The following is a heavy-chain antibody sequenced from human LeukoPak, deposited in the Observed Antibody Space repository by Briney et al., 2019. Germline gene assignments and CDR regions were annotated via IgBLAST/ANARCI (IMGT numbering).Heavy chain of an antibody. CDR3: ARTSRGYSGYDPLYYYYYYMDV. CDR2: INPNSGGT. D-gene: IGHD5-12*01. J-gene: IGHJ6*03. CDR1: GYTFTGYY. Sequence: ASVKVSCKASGYTFTGYYMHWVRQAPGQGLEWMGWINPNSGGTNYAQKFQGRVTMTRDTSISTAYMELSRLRSDDTAVYYCARTSRGYSGYDPLYYYYYYMDVWGKGTTVTVSS. V-gene: IGHV1-2*02.